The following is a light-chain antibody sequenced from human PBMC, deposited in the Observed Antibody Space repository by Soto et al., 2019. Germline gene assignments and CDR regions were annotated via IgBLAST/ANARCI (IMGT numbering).Light chain of an antibody. CDR3: MQGTYWPWT. CDR1: HSLVHSSGHTY. CDR2: QAS. V-gene: IGKV2-30*02. Sequence: DVVVTQCPLSLPVTLGQPASIACRSSHSLVHSSGHTYLTWILQTPCDSPRRLFYQASNRDSGPPDIFSGSGSGIDFPLKISRVEADYVGVYYCMQGTYWPWTFGQGTKVDIK. J-gene: IGKJ1*01.